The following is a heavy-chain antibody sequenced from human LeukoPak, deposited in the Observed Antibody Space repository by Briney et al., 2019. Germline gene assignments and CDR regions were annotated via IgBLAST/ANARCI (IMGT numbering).Heavy chain of an antibody. J-gene: IGHJ5*02. V-gene: IGHV1-2*04. CDR1: GYTFIGYY. CDR3: ARDPGTDIVVVPQDNWFDP. Sequence: ASVKVSCKASGYTFIGYYMHWVRQAPGQGLEWMGWINPNSGGTNYAQKVQGWVSMTRDTSISTAYMELSRLRSDDTAVYYCARDPGTDIVVVPQDNWFDPWGQGTLVTVSS. D-gene: IGHD2-2*01. CDR2: INPNSGGT.